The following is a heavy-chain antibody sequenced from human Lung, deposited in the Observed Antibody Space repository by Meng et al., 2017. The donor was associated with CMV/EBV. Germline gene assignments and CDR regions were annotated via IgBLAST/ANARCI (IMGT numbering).Heavy chain of an antibody. CDR1: GLTFSHYG. J-gene: IGHJ4*02. V-gene: IGHV3-33*03. Sequence: GESLKISCAASGLTFSHYGMHWVRQAPGKGLEWVAGIWYDGSNKYYGDSVKGRFTISRDNAQKSLYLEMSNLRVEDTAVYYCAKDGGARGHKAYWGQGTLVTVSS. D-gene: IGHD3-16*01. CDR3: AKDGGARGHKAY. CDR2: IWYDGSNK.